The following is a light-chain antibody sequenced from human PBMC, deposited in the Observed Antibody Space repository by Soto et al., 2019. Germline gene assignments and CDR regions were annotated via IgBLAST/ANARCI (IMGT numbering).Light chain of an antibody. CDR3: QQYDNWPST. V-gene: IGKV3-15*01. J-gene: IGKJ1*01. CDR1: QSVSSN. CDR2: GAS. Sequence: EIVMTQSPATLSVSPGERATLSCRASQSVSSNFAWYQQKPGQAPRLLIYGASTRATGIPARFSGSGSGTEFTLSISSLPSEDFAVYSCQQYDNWPSTFGQGTKVEFK.